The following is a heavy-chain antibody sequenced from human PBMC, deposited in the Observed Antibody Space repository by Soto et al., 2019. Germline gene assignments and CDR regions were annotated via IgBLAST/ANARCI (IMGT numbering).Heavy chain of an antibody. Sequence: SETLSLTCAVYGGSFSGYYWGLIRQPPGKGLEWTGEINHSGSTNYNPPLKSRVTISVDTSKNQSSLKLSSVTAADTAVYYCARLSSSWNYCGQGTLVTVSS. V-gene: IGHV4-34*01. CDR2: INHSGST. CDR3: ARLSSSWNY. J-gene: IGHJ4*01. D-gene: IGHD6-13*01. CDR1: GGSFSGYY.